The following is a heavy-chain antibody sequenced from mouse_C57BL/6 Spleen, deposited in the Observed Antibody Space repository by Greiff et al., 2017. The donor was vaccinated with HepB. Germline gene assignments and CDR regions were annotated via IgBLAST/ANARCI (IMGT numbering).Heavy chain of an antibody. CDR1: GFNIKNTY. CDR2: IDPANGNT. D-gene: IGHD2-3*01. Sequence: EVKLMESVAELVRPGASVKLSCTASGFNIKNTYMHWVKQRPEQGLEWIGRIDPANGNTKYAPKFQGKATITADTSSNKAYLQLSSLTSEDTAIYYWARRGGHGYYLEYFDVWGTGTTVTVSS. CDR3: ARRGGHGYYLEYFDV. V-gene: IGHV14-3*01. J-gene: IGHJ1*03.